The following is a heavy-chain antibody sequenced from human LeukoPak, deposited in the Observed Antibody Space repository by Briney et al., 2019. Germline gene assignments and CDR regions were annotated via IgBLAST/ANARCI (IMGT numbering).Heavy chain of an antibody. J-gene: IGHJ3*02. CDR2: ISSSSSTI. CDR3: ARDRGYCSGGSCYRAEWAAVAFDI. CDR1: GSTFSSYS. Sequence: GGSLRLSCAASGSTFSSYSMNWVRQAPGKGLEWVSYISSSSSTIYYADSVKGRFTISRDNAKNSLYLQMNSLRAEDTAVYYCARDRGYCSGGSCYRAEWAAVAFDIWGQGTMVTVSS. V-gene: IGHV3-48*01. D-gene: IGHD2-15*01.